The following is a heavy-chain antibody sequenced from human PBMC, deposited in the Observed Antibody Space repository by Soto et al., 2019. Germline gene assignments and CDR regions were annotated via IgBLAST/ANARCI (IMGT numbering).Heavy chain of an antibody. CDR1: GYTFTSYA. V-gene: IGHV1-3*01. CDR3: ARDIGATIFGVVNYYHYGMDV. CDR2: INAGNGNT. J-gene: IGHJ6*02. Sequence: ASVKVSCKASGYTFTSYAMHWVRQAPGQRLEWMGWINAGNGNTKYSQKFQGRVTITRDTSASTAYMELSSLRSEDTAVYYCARDIGATIFGVVNYYHYGMDVWGQGTTVTVSS. D-gene: IGHD3-3*01.